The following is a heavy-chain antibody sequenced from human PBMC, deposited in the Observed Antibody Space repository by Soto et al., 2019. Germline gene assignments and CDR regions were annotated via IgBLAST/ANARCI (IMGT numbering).Heavy chain of an antibody. J-gene: IGHJ5*02. CDR3: ARSSIVVVTAAMPAWFDP. D-gene: IGHD2-2*01. CDR2: IYYSGST. V-gene: IGHV4-59*01. CDR1: GGSISSYY. Sequence: SETLSLTCTVSGGSISSYYWSWIRQPPGKGLEWIGYIYYSGSTNYNPSLKSRVTISVDTSKNQFSLKLSSVTAADTAVYYCARSSIVVVTAAMPAWFDPWGQGTLVNVSS.